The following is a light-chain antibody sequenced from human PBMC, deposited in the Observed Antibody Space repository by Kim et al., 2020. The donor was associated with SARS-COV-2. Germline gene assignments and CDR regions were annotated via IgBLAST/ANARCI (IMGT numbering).Light chain of an antibody. Sequence: GGTVTLTCGLSSGSVSTSYYPSWYQQTPGQAPRTLFYSTNTRSSGVPGRFSGSILGNKAALTITGAHADDESDYYCVLYMGSGIWVFGGGTQLTVL. CDR2: STN. CDR1: SGSVSTSYY. CDR3: VLYMGSGIWV. J-gene: IGLJ3*02. V-gene: IGLV8-61*01.